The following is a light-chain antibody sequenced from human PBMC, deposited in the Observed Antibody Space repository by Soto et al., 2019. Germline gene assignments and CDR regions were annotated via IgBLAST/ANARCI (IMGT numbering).Light chain of an antibody. V-gene: IGLV7-46*01. J-gene: IGLJ3*02. CDR1: TGAVTSNHY. Sequence: QAVVTQEPSLTVSPGGTVTLTCGSSTGAVTSNHYPYWLQQKPGQAPRTLIYDTTNKHSWTPARFSGSLLGGKAALTLSGAQAEDEAEYYCLLSYDGPRVFGGGTQLTVL. CDR3: LLSYDGPRV. CDR2: DTT.